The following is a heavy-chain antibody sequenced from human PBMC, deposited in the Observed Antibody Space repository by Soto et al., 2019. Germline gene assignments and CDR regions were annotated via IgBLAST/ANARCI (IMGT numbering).Heavy chain of an antibody. V-gene: IGHV3-21*01. J-gene: IGHJ6*02. D-gene: IGHD5-12*01. CDR1: GFTFSSYS. CDR3: ARDTVSGRNYYYYGMDV. CDR2: ISSSSSYI. Sequence: PGESLKISCAASGFTFSSYSMNWVRQAPGKGLEWVSSISSSSSYIYYADSVKGRFTISRDNAKNSLYLQMNSLRAEDTAVYYCARDTVSGRNYYYYGMDVWGQGTTVTVSS.